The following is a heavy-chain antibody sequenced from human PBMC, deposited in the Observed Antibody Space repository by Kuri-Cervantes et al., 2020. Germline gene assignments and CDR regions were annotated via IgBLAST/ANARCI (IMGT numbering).Heavy chain of an antibody. J-gene: IGHJ4*02. CDR3: ARGYSQGGY. Sequence: GGSLRLSCAASGFTVSSNYMSWVRQAPGKGLEWVANIKQDGSEKYYVDSVKGRFTISRDNANNSLYLQMNSLRAEDTAVYYCARGYSQGGYWGQGTRVTVSS. CDR2: IKQDGSEK. D-gene: IGHD1-1*01. V-gene: IGHV3-7*01. CDR1: GFTVSSNY.